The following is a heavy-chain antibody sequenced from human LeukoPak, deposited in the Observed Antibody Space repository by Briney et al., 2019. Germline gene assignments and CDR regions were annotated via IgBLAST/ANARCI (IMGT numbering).Heavy chain of an antibody. CDR1: GFAFSSDA. Sequence: GGSLTLSCAASGFAFSSDAMHWVRQAPGKGLEYVSAISSNGGTTHYGNSVKGRFTISRDNSKNTLYLQMGSLRAEDMAVYFCARSSGYGYYFDYWGQGTLVTVSS. V-gene: IGHV3-64*01. CDR3: ARSSGYGYYFDY. CDR2: ISSNGGTT. J-gene: IGHJ4*02. D-gene: IGHD3-22*01.